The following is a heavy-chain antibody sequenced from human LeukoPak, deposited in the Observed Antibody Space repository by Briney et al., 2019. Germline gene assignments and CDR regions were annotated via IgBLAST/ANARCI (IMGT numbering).Heavy chain of an antibody. Sequence: GGSLRLSCAASGFTFSSHWMSWVRQAPGKGLEWVANIKKDGSEKYYVDSVKGRFTISRDNAKNSLYLQMNSLRAENTAVYYCARDLPGYDAFDIWGQGTMVTVSS. V-gene: IGHV3-7*01. CDR3: ARDLPGYDAFDI. CDR2: IKKDGSEK. D-gene: IGHD3-22*01. J-gene: IGHJ3*02. CDR1: GFTFSSHW.